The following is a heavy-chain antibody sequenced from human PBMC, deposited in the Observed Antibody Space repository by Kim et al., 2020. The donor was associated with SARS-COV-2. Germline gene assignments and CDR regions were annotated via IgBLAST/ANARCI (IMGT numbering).Heavy chain of an antibody. D-gene: IGHD6-13*01. CDR1: GFTFSSYW. CDR2: IKQDGSEK. V-gene: IGHV3-7*03. CDR3: ATDSSSWYWNFDY. Sequence: GGSLRLSCADSGFTFSSYWMSWVRQAPGKGLEWVANIKQDGSEKYYVDSVKGRFTISRDNAKNSLYLQMNSLRAEDTAVYYCATDSSSWYWNFDYWGQGTLVTVSS. J-gene: IGHJ4*02.